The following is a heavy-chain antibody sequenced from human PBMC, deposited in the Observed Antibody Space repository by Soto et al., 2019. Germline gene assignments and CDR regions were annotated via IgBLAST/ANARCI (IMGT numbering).Heavy chain of an antibody. D-gene: IGHD3-22*01. Sequence: QVQLQESGPGLVKPSGTLSLTCAVSGGSISSSNWWSWVRQPPGKGLEWIGEIYHSGSSNYNPSLTRRVTISVDKSKNQFSLKLSSVTAADTAVYYCARVGSSGVVFDYWGQGTLVTVSS. CDR1: GGSISSSNW. J-gene: IGHJ4*02. CDR2: IYHSGSS. V-gene: IGHV4-4*02. CDR3: ARVGSSGVVFDY.